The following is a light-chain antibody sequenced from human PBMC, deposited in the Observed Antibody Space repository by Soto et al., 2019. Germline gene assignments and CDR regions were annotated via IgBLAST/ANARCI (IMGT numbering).Light chain of an antibody. J-gene: IGKJ2*01. Sequence: EIVLTQSPGTLSLSPGERATLSCRASQSVSSSYLAWYQQKPGQAPRLLIYGASSRATGIPDRFSGSGSGTDFPLTISRLETEDFAVYYCQQYGSSPPVYTFGHRTKLEIK. CDR1: QSVSSSY. CDR2: GAS. CDR3: QQYGSSPPVYT. V-gene: IGKV3-20*01.